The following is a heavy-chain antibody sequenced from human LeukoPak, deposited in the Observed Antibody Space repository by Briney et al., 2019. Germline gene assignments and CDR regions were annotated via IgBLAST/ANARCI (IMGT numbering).Heavy chain of an antibody. D-gene: IGHD3-3*01. J-gene: IGHJ4*02. V-gene: IGHV4-34*01. CDR3: AREVGRFLEWYPFDY. CDR2: IHYTGAT. Sequence: PSETLSLTCAVYGGSITGYYWSWIRQPPGKGLEWVGEIHYTGATSYNPSLKSRATISIDTSKNQFSLKLSSVTAADTAVYYCAREVGRFLEWYPFDYWGQGTLVTVSS. CDR1: GGSITGYY.